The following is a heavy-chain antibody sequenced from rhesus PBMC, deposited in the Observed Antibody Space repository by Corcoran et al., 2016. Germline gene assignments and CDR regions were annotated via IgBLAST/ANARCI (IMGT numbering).Heavy chain of an antibody. V-gene: IGHV4-160*01. J-gene: IGHJ3*01. D-gene: IGHD6-31*01. Sequence: QVHLQQWGGGLVKPSETLSLTCAVYGGSVSSHWWGWIRQHPGKGLEWNGRSRRGGTTNYNPPLKRRVTISIEPSKNQFSLNLTSVPAADTAVYYCARHGYSNGWFDAFDFWGQGVRVTVSS. CDR1: GGSVSSHW. CDR3: ARHGYSNGWFDAFDF. CDR2: SRRGGTT.